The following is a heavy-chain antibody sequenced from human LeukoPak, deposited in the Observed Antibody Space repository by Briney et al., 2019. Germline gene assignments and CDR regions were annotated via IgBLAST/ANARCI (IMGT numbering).Heavy chain of an antibody. J-gene: IGHJ5*02. D-gene: IGHD3-10*01. CDR2: INPSGGST. CDR1: GYTFTSYY. Sequence: ASVKVSCKASGYTFTSYYIHWVRQAPGQGLEWMGIINPSGGSTSYAQKFQGRVTMTRDTSTSTVYMELSSLRSEDTAVYYCAREGVIEYYGSGSYGHWFDPWGQGTLVTVSS. V-gene: IGHV1-46*01. CDR3: AREGVIEYYGSGSYGHWFDP.